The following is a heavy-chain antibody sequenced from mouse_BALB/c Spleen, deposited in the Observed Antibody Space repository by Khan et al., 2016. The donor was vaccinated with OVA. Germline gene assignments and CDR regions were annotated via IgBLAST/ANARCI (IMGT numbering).Heavy chain of an antibody. J-gene: IGHJ3*01. V-gene: IGHV1S127*01. CDR1: GYTFTSFW. Sequence: QVQLQQSGPELVRPGASVKMSCKASGYTFTSFWIHWVKQRPGQGLEWIGMIDPSKSETRLNQNFKDKATLNVDKSSNTAYMQLSRLTSEDSVVYYCARGGYGSPFAYWGQGTLVTVSA. CDR2: IDPSKSET. CDR3: ARGGYGSPFAY. D-gene: IGHD1-1*01.